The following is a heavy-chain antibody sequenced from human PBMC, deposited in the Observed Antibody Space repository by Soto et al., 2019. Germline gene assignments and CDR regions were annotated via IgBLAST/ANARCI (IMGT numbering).Heavy chain of an antibody. CDR2: INPNSGGT. CDR1: GYTFTGYY. Sequence: ASVKVSCKASGYTFTGYYMHWVRQAPGQGLEWMGWINPNSGGTNYAQKLQGWVTMTKDTSISTAYMELSRLGSDDTAVYYCARARTRGISSSSYDYWGQGTLVTVSS. D-gene: IGHD6-13*01. V-gene: IGHV1-2*04. CDR3: ARARTRGISSSSYDY. J-gene: IGHJ4*02.